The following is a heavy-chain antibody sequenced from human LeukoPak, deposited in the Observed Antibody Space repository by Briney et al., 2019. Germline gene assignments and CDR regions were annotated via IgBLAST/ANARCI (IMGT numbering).Heavy chain of an antibody. CDR2: INPNSCGT. D-gene: IGHD3-22*01. CDR1: VYTFTGYY. Sequence: ASVNVSCKASVYTFTGYYMHWVRQAAGQGVEGMGWINPNSCGTNYAQKFQGRVTMTRETSSRTAYVALSRLRSDDTAVYYCARGGIAMIVVVISLFDYWGQGTLVTVSS. CDR3: ARGGIAMIVVVISLFDY. J-gene: IGHJ4*02. V-gene: IGHV1-2*02.